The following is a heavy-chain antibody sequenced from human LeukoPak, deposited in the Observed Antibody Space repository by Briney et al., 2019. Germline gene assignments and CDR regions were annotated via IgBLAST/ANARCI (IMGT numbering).Heavy chain of an antibody. J-gene: IGHJ3*02. Sequence: GGSLRLSCAASGFTFNSYWMSWVRQAPGKGLEWVAVISYDGSNKYYADSVKGRFTISRDNSKNTLCLQMNSLRAEDTAVYYCARENYYDSSGYYYQRAGTIVLDAFDIWGQGTMVTVSS. D-gene: IGHD3-22*01. CDR3: ARENYYDSSGYYYQRAGTIVLDAFDI. CDR1: GFTFNSYW. CDR2: ISYDGSNK. V-gene: IGHV3-30-3*01.